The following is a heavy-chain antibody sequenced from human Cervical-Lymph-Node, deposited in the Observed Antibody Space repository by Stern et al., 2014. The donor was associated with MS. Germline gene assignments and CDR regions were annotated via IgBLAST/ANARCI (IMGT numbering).Heavy chain of an antibody. CDR2: INPNSGGT. V-gene: IGHV1-2*04. J-gene: IGHJ4*02. Sequence: QVQLVESGAEVKKPGASVKVSCKASGYTFTGYYMQWVRQAPGQGLEWMGWINPNSGGTNYAQKFQGWVTMTRDTSISTAYMELSRLRSDDTAVYYCARAYYDSSGSMYYFDYWGQGTLVTVSS. D-gene: IGHD3-22*01. CDR3: ARAYYDSSGSMYYFDY. CDR1: GYTFTGYY.